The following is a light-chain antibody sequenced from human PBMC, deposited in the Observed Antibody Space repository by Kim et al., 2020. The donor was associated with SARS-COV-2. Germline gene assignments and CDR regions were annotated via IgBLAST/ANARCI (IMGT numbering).Light chain of an antibody. V-gene: IGKV3-20*01. CDR2: AAS. J-gene: IGKJ1*01. CDR3: QQYHSSPRT. CDR1: RSVTSSY. Sequence: DIVLTQSPGTLSLSPGERATLSCRASRSVTSSYLAWYQHKPGQAPRLLIYAASTRATGIPDRFSGSGSGTDFTLTISGLEPEDFAVYYCQQYHSSPRTFVHGPKVDIK.